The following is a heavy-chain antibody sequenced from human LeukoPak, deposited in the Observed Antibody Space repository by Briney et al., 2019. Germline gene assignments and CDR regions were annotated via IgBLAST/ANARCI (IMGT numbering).Heavy chain of an antibody. CDR3: ARVKGYGGYTVVPLDY. Sequence: GGSLRLSCAASGFTFNIYSMNWVRQAPGKGLEWVSYISSSSSAIYYADSVKGRFTISRDNAKNSLYLQMNSLRAEDTAVYYCARVKGYGGYTVVPLDYWGQGTPVTVSS. CDR1: GFTFNIYS. D-gene: IGHD6-13*01. J-gene: IGHJ4*02. V-gene: IGHV3-48*01. CDR2: ISSSSSAI.